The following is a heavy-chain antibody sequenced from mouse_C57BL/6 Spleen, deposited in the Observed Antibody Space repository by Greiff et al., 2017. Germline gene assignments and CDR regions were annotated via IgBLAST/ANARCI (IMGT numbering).Heavy chain of an antibody. CDR3: TRAYYGIDY. D-gene: IGHD1-1*01. Sequence: EVQRVESGEGLVKPGGSLKLSCAASGFTFSSYAMSWVRQTPEKRLEWVAYISSGGDYIYYADTVKGRFTISRDNARNTLYLQMSSLKSEDTAIYYCTRAYYGIDYWGQGTTLTVSS. V-gene: IGHV5-9-1*02. CDR2: ISSGGDYI. CDR1: GFTFSSYA. J-gene: IGHJ2*01.